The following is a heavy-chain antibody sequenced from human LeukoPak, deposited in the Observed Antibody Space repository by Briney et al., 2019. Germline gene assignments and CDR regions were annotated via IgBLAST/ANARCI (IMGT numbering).Heavy chain of an antibody. V-gene: IGHV4-34*01. CDR1: GGSFSGYY. J-gene: IGHJ3*02. CDR3: AREATQATVTTNSDAFDI. Sequence: SETLSLTCAVYGGSFSGYYWSWIRQPPGKGLEWIGEINHSGSTNYNPSLKSRVTISVDTSKNQFSLKLSSVTAADTAVYYCAREATQATVTTNSDAFDIWGQGTMVTVSS. CDR2: INHSGST. D-gene: IGHD4-17*01.